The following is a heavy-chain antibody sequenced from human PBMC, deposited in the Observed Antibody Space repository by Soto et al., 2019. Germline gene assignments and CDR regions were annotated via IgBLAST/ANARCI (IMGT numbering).Heavy chain of an antibody. CDR1: GFTFSSYA. D-gene: IGHD5-12*01. CDR3: ARDREYSGYDALDY. CDR2: ISYDGSNK. J-gene: IGHJ4*02. Sequence: PGGSLRLSCAASGFTFSSYAMHWVRQAPGKGLEWVAVISYDGSNKYYADSVKGRFTISRDNSKNTLYLQMNSLGAEDTAVYYCARDREYSGYDALDYWGQGTLVTVSS. V-gene: IGHV3-30-3*01.